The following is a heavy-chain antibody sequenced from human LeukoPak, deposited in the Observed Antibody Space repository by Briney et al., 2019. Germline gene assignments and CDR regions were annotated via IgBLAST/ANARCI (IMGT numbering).Heavy chain of an antibody. CDR3: ASVAYYYYYMDV. D-gene: IGHD2-15*01. Sequence: PSETLSLTCTVSGYSISSGYYWGWIRQPPGKGLEWIGSIYHSGSTYYNPSLKSRVTISVDTSKNQFSLKLSSVTAADTAVYYCASVAYYYYYMDVWGKGTTVTVSS. J-gene: IGHJ6*03. V-gene: IGHV4-38-2*02. CDR1: GYSISSGYY. CDR2: IYHSGST.